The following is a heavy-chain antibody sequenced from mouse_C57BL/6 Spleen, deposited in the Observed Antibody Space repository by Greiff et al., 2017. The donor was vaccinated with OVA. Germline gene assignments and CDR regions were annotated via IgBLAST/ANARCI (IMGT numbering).Heavy chain of an antibody. CDR3: ANWAPRYAMDY. CDR2: LYPGAGVP. D-gene: IGHD4-1*01. V-gene: IGHV1-82*01. J-gene: IGHJ4*01. Sequence: VQLQQSGPELVKPGASVQFSCKASGYAFSSSWMNWVTQRPGKGLEWIGRLYPGAGVPNSKGKFKGKATLPADKSSSAAYMQLISLTSEDSAVYFCANWAPRYAMDYWGQGTSVTVSS. CDR1: GYAFSSSW.